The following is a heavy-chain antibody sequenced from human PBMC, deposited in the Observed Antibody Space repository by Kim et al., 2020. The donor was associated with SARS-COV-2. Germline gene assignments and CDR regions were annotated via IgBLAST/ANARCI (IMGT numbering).Heavy chain of an antibody. CDR3: ASTQLLRRWWGFDY. CDR1: GGSISSYY. Sequence: SETLSLTCTVSGGSISSYYWSWIRQPPGKGLEWIGYIYYSGSTNYNPSLKSRVTISVDTSKNQFSLKLSSVTAADTAVYYCASTQLLRRWWGFDYWGQGTLVTVSS. V-gene: IGHV4-59*08. D-gene: IGHD1-26*01. CDR2: IYYSGST. J-gene: IGHJ4*02.